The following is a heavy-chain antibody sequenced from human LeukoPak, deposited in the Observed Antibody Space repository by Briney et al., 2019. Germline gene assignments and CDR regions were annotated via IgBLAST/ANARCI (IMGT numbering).Heavy chain of an antibody. CDR1: VYTFTSYG. J-gene: IGHJ4*02. D-gene: IGHD2-2*01. V-gene: IGHV1-18*01. Sequence: ASVKVSCKASVYTFTSYGISCVRQAPRQGLEWMGWISAYNGDTNYAQKLQGRVTMTPDTSTSTAYMELRSLRADDTAVYYCAREFNIVVVPAAHGGDYWGQGTLVTVSS. CDR2: ISAYNGDT. CDR3: AREFNIVVVPAAHGGDY.